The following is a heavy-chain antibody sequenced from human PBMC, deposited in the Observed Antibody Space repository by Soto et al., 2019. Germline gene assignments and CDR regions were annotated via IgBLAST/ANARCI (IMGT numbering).Heavy chain of an antibody. V-gene: IGHV4-31*03. CDR3: ARGNGFRTGWFDP. Sequence: QVQLQESGPGLVKPSQTLSLTCTVSAGSISSGTYYWNWIRQHPGKGLEWIGYMYYSGTTYYNPSLQSRVTISGDTSKNQFSLKLSSVTVAATAVYYCARGNGFRTGWFDPWGQGIMVTVSS. CDR1: AGSISSGTYY. J-gene: IGHJ5*02. CDR2: MYYSGTT. D-gene: IGHD6-19*01.